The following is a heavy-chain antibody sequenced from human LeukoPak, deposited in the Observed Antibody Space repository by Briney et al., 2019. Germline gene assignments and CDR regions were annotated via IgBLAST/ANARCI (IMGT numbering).Heavy chain of an antibody. V-gene: IGHV3-48*04. Sequence: GGSLRLSCAASGFTFSSYSMNWVRQAPGKGLEWVSYISSSGSTIYYADSVKGRFTISRDNAKNSLYLQMNSLRAEDTAVYYCARDRDYPDYWGQGTLVTVSS. CDR3: ARDRDYPDY. CDR2: ISSSGSTI. J-gene: IGHJ4*02. CDR1: GFTFSSYS.